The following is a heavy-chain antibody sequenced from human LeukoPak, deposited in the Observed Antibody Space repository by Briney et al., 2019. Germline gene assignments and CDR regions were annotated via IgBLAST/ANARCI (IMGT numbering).Heavy chain of an antibody. D-gene: IGHD6-13*01. CDR1: GFTFSNSA. CDR2: IGTSDTST. CDR3: AKVMQQLEFDY. V-gene: IGHV3-23*01. Sequence: GGSLRLSCVASGFTFSNSAMSWVRQAPGKGLEWVSGIGTSDTSTYYADSVKGRFTVSRDNSKNTLYLQMNSLRAEDTAVYYCAKVMQQLEFDYWGQGTLVTVSS. J-gene: IGHJ4*02.